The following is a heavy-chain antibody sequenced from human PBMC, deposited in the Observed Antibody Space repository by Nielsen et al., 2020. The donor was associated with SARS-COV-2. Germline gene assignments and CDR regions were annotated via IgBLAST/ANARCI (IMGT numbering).Heavy chain of an antibody. D-gene: IGHD6-19*01. CDR3: ARDFIFQQWLVPYYYYGMDV. J-gene: IGHJ6*02. V-gene: IGHV1-69*05. Sequence: SVKVSCKASGGTFSSYAISWVRQAPGQGLEWMGGIIPIFGTANYAQKFQGRVTMTRDTSTSTVYMELSSLRSEDTAVYYCARDFIFQQWLVPYYYYGMDVWGQGTTVTVSS. CDR1: GGTFSSYA. CDR2: IIPIFGTA.